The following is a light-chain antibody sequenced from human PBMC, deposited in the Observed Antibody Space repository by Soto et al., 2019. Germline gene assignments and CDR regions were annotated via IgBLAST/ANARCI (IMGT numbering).Light chain of an antibody. Sequence: QSVLTQPPSVSGAPGQRVTISCTGSSPNIGADYDVHWYQQLPGTAPKLLIYGNSNRPSGVPDRFSGSKSGTSASLAITGLQAEDEADYYCQSYDSSLSGRVVFGGGTKLTVL. CDR2: GNS. J-gene: IGLJ2*01. CDR3: QSYDSSLSGRVV. CDR1: SPNIGADYD. V-gene: IGLV1-40*01.